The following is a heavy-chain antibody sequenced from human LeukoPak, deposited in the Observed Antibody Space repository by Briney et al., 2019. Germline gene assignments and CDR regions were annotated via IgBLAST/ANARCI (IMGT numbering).Heavy chain of an antibody. D-gene: IGHD2-2*01. CDR1: GFTFDDYT. J-gene: IGHJ4*02. CDR2: ISWGGGST. Sequence: GGSLRLSCAASGFTFDDYTMHWVRQAPGKGLEWVSLISWGGGSTYYADSVKGRFTISRDNSKNSLYLQMNSLRTEDTALYYCAKVAVPAASSSPHFDYWGQGTLVTVSS. CDR3: AKVAVPAASSSPHFDY. V-gene: IGHV3-43*01.